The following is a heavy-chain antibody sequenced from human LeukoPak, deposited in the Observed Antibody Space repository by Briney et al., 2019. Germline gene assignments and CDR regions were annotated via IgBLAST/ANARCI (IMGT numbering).Heavy chain of an antibody. Sequence: ASVKVSCKASGYTFTGYYMHWVRQAHGQGLEWMGWINPNSGGTNYAQKFQGRVTMTRDTSISTAYMELSRLRSDDTAVYYCARAGRFLEWLCDYWGQGTLVTVSS. D-gene: IGHD3-3*01. J-gene: IGHJ4*02. CDR3: ARAGRFLEWLCDY. CDR1: GYTFTGYY. V-gene: IGHV1-2*02. CDR2: INPNSGGT.